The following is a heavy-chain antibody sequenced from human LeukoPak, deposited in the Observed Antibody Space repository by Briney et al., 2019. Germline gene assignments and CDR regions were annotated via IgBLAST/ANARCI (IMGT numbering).Heavy chain of an antibody. CDR2: IYPDDSDT. Sequence: GESLKISCKGSGYTFSTYWIAWVRQMPGKGLEWMGIIYPDDSDTRYSPSFQGQVTISADKSISTAYLQWSSLKASDTAMFFCARQKGVGGSGYYNWGQGTLVTVSS. CDR1: GYTFSTYW. D-gene: IGHD5-12*01. CDR3: ARQKGVGGSGYYN. V-gene: IGHV5-51*01. J-gene: IGHJ4*02.